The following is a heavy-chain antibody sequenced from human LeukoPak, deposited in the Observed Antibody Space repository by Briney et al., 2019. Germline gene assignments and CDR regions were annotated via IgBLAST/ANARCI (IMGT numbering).Heavy chain of an antibody. D-gene: IGHD2-21*01. CDR3: AKQPYNYYYLDV. V-gene: IGHV3-23*01. J-gene: IGHJ6*03. Sequence: PGGSLRLSCAISGLTFHDYAMTWVRQAPGKGLEWVSTIVGDSSKTYYADSVKGRFTISRDNSNYMLFLHMNSLRAEDKAIYYYAKQPYNYYYLDVWGKGTTVTVSS. CDR2: IVGDSSKT. CDR1: GLTFHDYA.